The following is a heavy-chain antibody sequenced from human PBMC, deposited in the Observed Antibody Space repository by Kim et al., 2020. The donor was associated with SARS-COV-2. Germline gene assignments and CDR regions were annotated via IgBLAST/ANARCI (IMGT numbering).Heavy chain of an antibody. CDR3: ASYYYDSSGYWP. CDR2: ISSSSSYI. V-gene: IGHV3-21*01. J-gene: IGHJ4*02. Sequence: GGSLRLSCAASGFTFSSYSMNWVRQAPGKGLEWVSSISSSSSYIYYADSVKGRFTISRDNAKNSLYLQMNSLRAEDMAVYYCASYYYDSSGYWPWGQGTLVTVSS. CDR1: GFTFSSYS. D-gene: IGHD3-22*01.